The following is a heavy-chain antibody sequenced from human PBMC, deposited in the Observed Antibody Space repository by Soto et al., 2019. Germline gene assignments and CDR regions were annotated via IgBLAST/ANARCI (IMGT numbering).Heavy chain of an antibody. CDR1: GYIFTSYW. V-gene: IGHV5-51*01. CDR3: VRAWSSSWRAFDI. D-gene: IGHD6-13*01. Sequence: GESLKISCKGSGYIFTSYWIGWVRQMPWKGLEWMGIIYPGDSDTRYSPSFQGQVTISADKSISTAYLQWSSLKASDTAMYYRVRAWSSSWRAFDIWGQGTMVTVSS. J-gene: IGHJ3*02. CDR2: IYPGDSDT.